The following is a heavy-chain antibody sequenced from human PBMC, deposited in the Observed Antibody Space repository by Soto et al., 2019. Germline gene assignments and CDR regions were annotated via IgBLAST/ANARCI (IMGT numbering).Heavy chain of an antibody. CDR1: GGSISSGDYY. CDR2: IYYSGST. CDR3: ARTYYDFWSGYYWFDP. D-gene: IGHD3-3*01. V-gene: IGHV4-30-4*01. Sequence: SETLSLTCTVSGGSISSGDYYWRWIRQPPGKGLEWIGYIYYSGSTYYNPSLKSRVTISVDTSKNQFSLKLSSVTAADTAVYYCARTYYDFWSGYYWFDPWGQGTLVTVSS. J-gene: IGHJ5*02.